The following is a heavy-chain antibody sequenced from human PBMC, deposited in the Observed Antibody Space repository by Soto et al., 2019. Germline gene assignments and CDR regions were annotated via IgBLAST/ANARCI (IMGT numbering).Heavy chain of an antibody. CDR1: GGSISSYY. Sequence: SETLSLTYTVSGGSISSYYWSWIRQPPGKGLEWIGYIYYSGSTNYNPSLKSRVTISVDTSKNQFSLKLSAVTAADTAVYYCARGVVVAATPMDVWGKGTTVTVSS. CDR2: IYYSGST. D-gene: IGHD2-15*01. J-gene: IGHJ6*03. V-gene: IGHV4-59*01. CDR3: ARGVVVAATPMDV.